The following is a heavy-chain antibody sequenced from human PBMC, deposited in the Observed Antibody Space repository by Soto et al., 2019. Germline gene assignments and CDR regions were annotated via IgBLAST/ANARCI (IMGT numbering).Heavy chain of an antibody. CDR2: ISYDGSNK. J-gene: IGHJ4*02. Sequence: LXLXCAASGFPFSSXAMHWVRQAPGNGLECVAVISYDGSNKYYADSVKGRFTISRENSKNTPYLQMNSLRAEDKAVYYCAKDRQHLYYFDYWGQGTLGTVS. D-gene: IGHD6-13*01. CDR1: GFPFSSXA. CDR3: AKDRQHLYYFDY. V-gene: IGHV3-30*18.